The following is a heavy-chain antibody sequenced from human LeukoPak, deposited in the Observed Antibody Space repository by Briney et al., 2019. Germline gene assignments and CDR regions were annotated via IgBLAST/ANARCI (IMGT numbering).Heavy chain of an antibody. D-gene: IGHD1-26*01. Sequence: SLRLSCAPSGFTFADYAIHWVRQAPGKGLGWVSGIRLNIGSLTYADPAKGRFTISRGDDKNSLYLRMNTLRAEDTALYYCAKGLRVRAGSYYGGFDPWGQRTLVTVSS. V-gene: IGHV3-9*01. J-gene: IGHJ5*02. CDR2: IRLNIGSL. CDR3: AKGLRVRAGSYYGGFDP. CDR1: GFTFADYA.